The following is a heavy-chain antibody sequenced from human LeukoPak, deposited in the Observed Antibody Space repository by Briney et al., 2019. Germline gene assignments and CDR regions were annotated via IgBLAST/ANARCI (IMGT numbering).Heavy chain of an antibody. V-gene: IGHV3-23*01. CDR3: AKGPATHDAFDI. D-gene: IGHD1-26*01. J-gene: IGHJ3*02. CDR2: ISGSRGST. Sequence: AISGSRGSTYYADSGKGRFTISIDNSKNTLYLQMNSLRAEDTAVYYCAKGPATHDAFDIWGQGTMVTVSS.